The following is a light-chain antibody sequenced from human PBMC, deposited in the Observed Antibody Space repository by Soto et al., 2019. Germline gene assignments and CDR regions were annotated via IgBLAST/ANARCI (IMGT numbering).Light chain of an antibody. J-gene: IGLJ3*02. V-gene: IGLV3-21*02. CDR1: NIGSKS. CDR2: DDS. CDR3: QVWDSSSDHWV. Sequence: SYELTQPPSVSVAPGQTARITCGGKNIGSKSVHWYQQKQGQAPVLVVYDDSDRPSGIPERFSGSNSGNTATLTISRVEAGDEADYYCQVWDSSSDHWVFGGGTKLTVL.